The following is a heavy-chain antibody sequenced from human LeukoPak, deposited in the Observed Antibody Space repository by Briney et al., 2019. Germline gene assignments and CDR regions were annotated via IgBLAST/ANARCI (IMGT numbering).Heavy chain of an antibody. CDR2: IYYSGST. J-gene: IGHJ3*02. D-gene: IGHD3-10*01. CDR3: ARESSGKDAFDI. V-gene: IGHV4-59*01. CDR1: GGSISSYY. Sequence: SETLSLTCTVSGGSISSYYWSWIRQPPGKGLEWIGYIYYSGSTNYNPSLKSRVTISVDTSKNRFSLKLSSVTAADTAVYYCARESSGKDAFDIWGQGTMVTVSS.